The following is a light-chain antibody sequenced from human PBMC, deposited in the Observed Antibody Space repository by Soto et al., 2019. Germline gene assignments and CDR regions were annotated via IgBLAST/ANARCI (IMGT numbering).Light chain of an antibody. CDR2: KAS. V-gene: IGKV1-5*03. CDR3: QQHNSYSYT. CDR1: QSISYY. Sequence: DVQMTLSPSTLSASVGDTVTITCRASQSISYYVAWFQQKPGKAPKLLIYKASSLESGVPSRFSGRGSGTEFTLTISSLQPEDSATYYCQQHNSYSYTFGQGTKLEIK. J-gene: IGKJ2*01.